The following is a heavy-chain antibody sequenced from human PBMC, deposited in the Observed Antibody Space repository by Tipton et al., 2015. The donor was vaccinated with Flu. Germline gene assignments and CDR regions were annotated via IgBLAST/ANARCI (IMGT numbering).Heavy chain of an antibody. CDR3: TRAWDSSGPRARIDY. V-gene: IGHV3-49*04. J-gene: IGHJ4*02. CDR2: IRSKAYGGTT. Sequence: SLRLSCTASGFTFGDYAMSWVRQAPGKGLEWVGFIRSKAYGGTTEYAASVKGRFTISRDDSKSIAYLQMNSLKTEDTAVYYCTRAWDSSGPRARIDYWGQGTLVTVSS. D-gene: IGHD3-22*01. CDR1: GFTFGDYA.